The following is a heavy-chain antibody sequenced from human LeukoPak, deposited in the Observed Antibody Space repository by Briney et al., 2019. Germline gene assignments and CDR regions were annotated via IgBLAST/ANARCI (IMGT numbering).Heavy chain of an antibody. J-gene: IGHJ4*02. CDR2: IKQDGSEK. CDR1: GFTFSSYW. Sequence: GGSLRLSCAASGFTFSSYWMSWVRQAPGKGLEWVANIKQDGSEKYYVDSVKGRFTISRDNAKNSLYLQMNSLRAEDTAVYYCARDNGIVAPSIPLDYWGQGTLVTVSS. CDR3: ARDNGIVAPSIPLDY. D-gene: IGHD5-12*01. V-gene: IGHV3-7*03.